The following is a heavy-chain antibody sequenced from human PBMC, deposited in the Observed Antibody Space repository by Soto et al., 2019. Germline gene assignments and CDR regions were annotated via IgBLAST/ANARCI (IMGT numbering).Heavy chain of an antibody. D-gene: IGHD3-9*01. CDR2: INPNGGST. V-gene: IGHV1-46*01. CDR1: GYTFTSYY. Sequence: QVQLVQSGAEVKKPGASVKLSCKASGYTFTSYYIHWVRQAPGQGLEWIGIINPNGGSTNYAHNLKGSLTVTRDTSTATVYMELGALTSEDTAVYYCARGLGLGDYWGQGTLVTVSS. J-gene: IGHJ4*02. CDR3: ARGLGLGDY.